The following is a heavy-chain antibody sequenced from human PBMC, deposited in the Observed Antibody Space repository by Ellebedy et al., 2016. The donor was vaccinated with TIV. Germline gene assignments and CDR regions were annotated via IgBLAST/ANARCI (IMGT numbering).Heavy chain of an antibody. J-gene: IGHJ4*02. Sequence: GSLRLXXTVSGVSISSSYLTWIRQTAGKGLDWIGRVHTSGTPNSKPSLKSRVTMSIDTSKNQFSLKLNSVTAADTAIYYCARLCSSFDCSGAFDFWGQGILVTVSS. CDR1: GVSISSSY. D-gene: IGHD2-2*01. CDR3: ARLCSSFDCSGAFDF. V-gene: IGHV4-4*07. CDR2: VHTSGTP.